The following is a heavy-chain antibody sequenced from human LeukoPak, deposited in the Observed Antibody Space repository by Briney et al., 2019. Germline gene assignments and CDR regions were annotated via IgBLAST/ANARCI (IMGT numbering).Heavy chain of an antibody. D-gene: IGHD6-13*01. CDR3: ATRYNSSSRNALDI. J-gene: IGHJ3*02. CDR1: SFSNNGYY. CDR2: IYYSGIT. V-gene: IGHV4-59*08. Sequence: SETLSLTCTVSSFSNNGYYWSWLPQPPGKGRDGIGYIYYSGITNSNHSLNTRVTIPVDTSNQHFSLRRNLVTAADTAAYYCATRYNSSSRNALDIWGQGTMVTVSS.